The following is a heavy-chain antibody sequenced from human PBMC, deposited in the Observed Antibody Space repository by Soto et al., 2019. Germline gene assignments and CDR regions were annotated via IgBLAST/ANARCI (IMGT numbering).Heavy chain of an antibody. Sequence: PSETLSLTCAVSGGSISSGGYSWSWIRQPPGKGLEWIGYIYHSGSTYYNPSLKSRVTISVDRSKNQFSLKPSSVTAADTAVYYCARGSGDFWSGYYFFDYWGQGTLVTVSS. CDR3: ARGSGDFWSGYYFFDY. CDR2: IYHSGST. D-gene: IGHD3-3*01. CDR1: GGSISSGGYS. V-gene: IGHV4-30-2*01. J-gene: IGHJ4*02.